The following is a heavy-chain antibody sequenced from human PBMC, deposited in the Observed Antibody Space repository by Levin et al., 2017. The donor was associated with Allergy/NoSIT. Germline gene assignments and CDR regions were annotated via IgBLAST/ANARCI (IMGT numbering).Heavy chain of an antibody. J-gene: IGHJ4*02. CDR2: ISWNSGSI. Sequence: PGGSLRLSCAASGFTFDDYAMHWVRQAPGKGLEWVSGISWNSGSIDYADSVKGRFTISRDNAKNSLYLQMNSLRAEDTALYYCAKDYRIVPTNPTFDYWGQGTLVTVSS. CDR3: AKDYRIVPTNPTFDY. CDR1: GFTFDDYA. V-gene: IGHV3-9*01. D-gene: IGHD5-12*01.